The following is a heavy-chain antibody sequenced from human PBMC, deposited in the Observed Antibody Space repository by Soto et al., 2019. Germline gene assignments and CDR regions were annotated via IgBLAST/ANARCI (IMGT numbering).Heavy chain of an antibody. CDR1: AYTFTCYY. J-gene: IGHJ5*02. Sequence: GAPVKVSCKASAYTFTCYYMNWVLQAPGQGLEWMGWINPNSGGTNYAQRFQGRVTMTRDTSISTAYMELSRLRSDDTAVYYCARVVLPAANNNWFDPWGQGTLVTVSS. CDR3: ARVVLPAANNNWFDP. CDR2: INPNSGGT. V-gene: IGHV1-2*02. D-gene: IGHD2-2*01.